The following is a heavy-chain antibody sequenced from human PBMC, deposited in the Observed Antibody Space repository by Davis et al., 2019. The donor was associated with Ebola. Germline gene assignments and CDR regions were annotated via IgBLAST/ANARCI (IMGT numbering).Heavy chain of an antibody. V-gene: IGHV3-21*01. J-gene: IGHJ4*02. CDR2: ISSSSSYI. D-gene: IGHD3-22*01. Sequence: PGGSLRLSCAASGFTFSSYWMSWVRQAPGKGLEWVSSISSSSSYIYYADSVKGRFTISRDNAKNSLYLQMNSLRDEDTAVYYCARDLPRYYDSSGYYRPLYYFDYWGQGTLVTVSS. CDR3: ARDLPRYYDSSGYYRPLYYFDY. CDR1: GFTFSSYW.